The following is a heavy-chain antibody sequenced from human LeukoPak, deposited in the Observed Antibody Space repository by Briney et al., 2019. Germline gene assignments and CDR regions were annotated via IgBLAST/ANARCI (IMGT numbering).Heavy chain of an antibody. V-gene: IGHV1-3*01. CDR3: ARGGYQLYYYYGMDV. Sequence: GASVKVSCKASGYTFTNYAVHWVRQAPGQRLEWMGWINAGNGKTNYSQRFQGRVTLTRDTSASTVYMELRSLRSEDTAVYYCARGGYQLYYYYGMDVWGQGTTVTVSS. CDR1: GYTFTNYA. J-gene: IGHJ6*02. D-gene: IGHD3-22*01. CDR2: INAGNGKT.